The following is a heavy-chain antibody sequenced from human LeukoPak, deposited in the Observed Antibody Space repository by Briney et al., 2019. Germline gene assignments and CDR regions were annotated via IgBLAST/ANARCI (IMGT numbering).Heavy chain of an antibody. CDR2: IRYDGSNK. CDR1: GFTFSSYG. Sequence: PGGSLRLSCAASGFTFSSYGMHWVRQAPGKGLEWVAFIRYDGSNKYYADSVKGRFTISRDNSKNTLYLQMNSLRAEDTAVYYCVKDRVVAGTAGAFDIWGQGTMVTVSS. V-gene: IGHV3-30*02. D-gene: IGHD6-19*01. J-gene: IGHJ3*02. CDR3: VKDRVVAGTAGAFDI.